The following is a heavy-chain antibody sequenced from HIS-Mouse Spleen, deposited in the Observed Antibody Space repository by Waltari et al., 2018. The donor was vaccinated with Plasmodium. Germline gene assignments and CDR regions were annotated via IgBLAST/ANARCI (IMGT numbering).Heavy chain of an antibody. J-gene: IGHJ4*02. Sequence: QVKLVEYGGGVVQPGRSLSLSCAASGFTFNSYAMHWVRQAPGKGLEWVAVISYDGSNKYYADSVKGRFTISRDNSKNTLYLQMNSLRAEDTAVYYCARDRRLAFDYWGQGTLVTVSS. CDR2: ISYDGSNK. CDR3: ARDRRLAFDY. CDR1: GFTFNSYA. V-gene: IGHV3-30-3*01. D-gene: IGHD2-15*01.